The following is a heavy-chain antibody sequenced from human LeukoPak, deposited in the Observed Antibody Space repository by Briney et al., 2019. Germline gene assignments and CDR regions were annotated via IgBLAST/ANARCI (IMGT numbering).Heavy chain of an antibody. D-gene: IGHD1-26*01. CDR3: ASYSGSYLDAFDI. Sequence: GSLRLSCAASGFTFRNYAMRWVRQPPGKGLEWIGSIYYSGSTYYNPSLKSRVTISVDTSKNQFSLKLSSVTAADTAVYYCASYSGSYLDAFDIWGQGTMVTVSS. V-gene: IGHV4-39*07. J-gene: IGHJ3*02. CDR1: GFTFRNYA. CDR2: IYYSGST.